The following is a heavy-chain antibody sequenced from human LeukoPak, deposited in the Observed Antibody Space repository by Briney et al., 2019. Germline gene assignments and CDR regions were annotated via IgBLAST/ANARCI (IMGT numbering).Heavy chain of an antibody. CDR2: TSYDGNNQ. J-gene: IGHJ4*02. D-gene: IGHD5-24*01. Sequence: GGSLRLSCPTAGFTFSNSVIHWVRQAPGKGLEWVAVTSYDGNNQYYADSVKGRCTISRDDSKNTVYLQMNSLRPDDTAVYYCASSPNYYYFDSWGQGTLVTVSS. V-gene: IGHV3-30*04. CDR3: ASSPNYYYFDS. CDR1: GFTFSNSV.